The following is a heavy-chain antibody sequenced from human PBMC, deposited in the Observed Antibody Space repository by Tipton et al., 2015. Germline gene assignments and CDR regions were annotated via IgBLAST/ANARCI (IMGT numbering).Heavy chain of an antibody. CDR1: SDSISKYY. Sequence: LSLTCTVSSDSISKYYWSWIRQPPGKELEWIGYIQYSGTTNYNPSLKSRVTISVDTSKTQFSLKLTSVTAADTAVYYCACQDYDSLTRDYQTVDYWGQGTLVTVSS. CDR3: ACQDYDSLTRDYQTVDY. V-gene: IGHV4-59*08. J-gene: IGHJ4*02. CDR2: IQYSGTT. D-gene: IGHD3-9*01.